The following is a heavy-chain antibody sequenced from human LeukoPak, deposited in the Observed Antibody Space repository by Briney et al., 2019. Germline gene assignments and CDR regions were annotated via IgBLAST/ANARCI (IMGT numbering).Heavy chain of an antibody. V-gene: IGHV1-46*01. Sequence: ASVKVSCKASGYTFSIYNMHWVRQAPGQGLEWMGIINPSGGTSYAQKLQGRITMTRDTSTSTLYMELSSLRSEDTAVYYCAREGVTGTGLDYWGQGTLVTASS. J-gene: IGHJ4*02. CDR1: GYTFSIYN. CDR3: AREGVTGTGLDY. CDR2: INPSGGT. D-gene: IGHD1-7*01.